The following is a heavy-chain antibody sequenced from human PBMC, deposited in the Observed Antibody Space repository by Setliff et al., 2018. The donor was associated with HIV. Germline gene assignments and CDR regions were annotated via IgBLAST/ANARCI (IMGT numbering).Heavy chain of an antibody. CDR3: ASSPAWRSDFGLHTFDY. Sequence: PSETLSLTCGVSGYSISSDYCWGWIRQPPGKGLEWIGNMCHGGNNNYYNPSLKSRVTISVDTSKNQFFLKVTSVTAADTAVYYCASSPAWRSDFGLHTFDYWGQGTLVTVSS. D-gene: IGHD2-2*01. CDR2: MCHGGNNN. J-gene: IGHJ4*02. V-gene: IGHV4-38-2*01. CDR1: GYSISSDYC.